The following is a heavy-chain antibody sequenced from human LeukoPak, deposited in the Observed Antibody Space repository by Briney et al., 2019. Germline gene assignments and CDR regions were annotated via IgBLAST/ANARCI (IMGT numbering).Heavy chain of an antibody. CDR2: FDPEDGET. CDR1: GYTLTELS. Sequence: ASVTVSCKVSGYTLTELSMHWVRQAPGKGLEWMGGFDPEDGETIYAQKFQGRVTMTEDTSTDTAYMELSSLRSEDTAVYYCATDREVGRYYYDSSGYWKYWGQGTLVTVSS. V-gene: IGHV1-24*01. J-gene: IGHJ4*02. D-gene: IGHD3-22*01. CDR3: ATDREVGRYYYDSSGYWKY.